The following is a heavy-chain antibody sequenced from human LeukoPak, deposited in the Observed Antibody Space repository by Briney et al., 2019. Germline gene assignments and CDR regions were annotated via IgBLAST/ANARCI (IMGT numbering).Heavy chain of an antibody. D-gene: IGHD6-19*01. J-gene: IGHJ2*01. Sequence: GGSLRLSCAASGFTFSNYGMHWVRQAPDKGLAWVAIISYDGSNQYYTDSVKRRFAISRDNSKNTLYLQMNSLRAEDTAVYYCAKDRSGLNWYFDLWGRGTLVTVSS. V-gene: IGHV3-30*18. CDR2: ISYDGSNQ. CDR1: GFTFSNYG. CDR3: AKDRSGLNWYFDL.